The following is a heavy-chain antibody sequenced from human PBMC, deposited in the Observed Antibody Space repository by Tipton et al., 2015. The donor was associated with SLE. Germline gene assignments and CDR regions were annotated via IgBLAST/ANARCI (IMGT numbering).Heavy chain of an antibody. CDR2: IYDSGST. V-gene: IGHV4-61*08. D-gene: IGHD4-17*01. CDR1: GGSISSGGYY. Sequence: LRLSCTVSGGSISSGGYYWSWIRQHPGKGLEWIGYIYDSGSTSYNPSLKSRVTISEDTSKQQFSLKLRSLTAADTAVYYCARHAGDYAYFDSWGQGTLVTVSS. J-gene: IGHJ4*02. CDR3: ARHAGDYAYFDS.